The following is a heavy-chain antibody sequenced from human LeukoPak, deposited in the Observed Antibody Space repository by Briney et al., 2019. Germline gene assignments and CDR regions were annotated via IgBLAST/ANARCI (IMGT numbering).Heavy chain of an antibody. CDR2: IYYSGST. D-gene: IGHD6-19*01. CDR3: ATLHSSGSLNWFDP. V-gene: IGHV4-39*01. Sequence: PSETLSLTCTVSGGSISSSSYYWGWIRQPPGKGLEWIGSIYYSGSTYYNPSLKSRVTISIDTSKNQSSLKLSSVTAADTAVYYCATLHSSGSLNWFDPWGQGTLVTVSS. J-gene: IGHJ5*02. CDR1: GGSISSSSYY.